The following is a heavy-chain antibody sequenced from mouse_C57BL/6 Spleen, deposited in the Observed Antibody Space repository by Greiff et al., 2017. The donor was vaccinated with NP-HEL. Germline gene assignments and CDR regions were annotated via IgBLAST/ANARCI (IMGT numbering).Heavy chain of an antibody. D-gene: IGHD2-1*01. CDR1: GYAFSSSW. CDR2: IYPGDGDT. V-gene: IGHV1-82*01. J-gene: IGHJ3*01. Sequence: VQLQQSGPELVKPGASVKISCKASGYAFSSSWMNWVKQRPGTGLEWIGRIYPGDGDTNYNGKFKGKATLTADKSSSTAYMQLSSLTSEDSAVYFCARGDYGNEAWLAYWGQGTLVTVSA. CDR3: ARGDYGNEAWLAY.